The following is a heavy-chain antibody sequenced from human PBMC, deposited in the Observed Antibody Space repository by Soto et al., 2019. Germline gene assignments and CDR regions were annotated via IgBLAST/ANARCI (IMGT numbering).Heavy chain of an antibody. J-gene: IGHJ5*02. Sequence: EVQLLESGGTLVQPGASLRLSCEVSGFSFSSFAMNWVRQAQGEGLEWVSSIRGTATSYADSVKGRFTISRDNSKNTVYLQMNTLRGEDTAVYYWAKCAVLMTTSGGCCNWFGPWCQGTLVIVSS. CDR1: GFSFSSFA. V-gene: IGHV3-23*01. D-gene: IGHD3-16*01. CDR2: IRGTAT. CDR3: AKCAVLMTTSGGCCNWFGP.